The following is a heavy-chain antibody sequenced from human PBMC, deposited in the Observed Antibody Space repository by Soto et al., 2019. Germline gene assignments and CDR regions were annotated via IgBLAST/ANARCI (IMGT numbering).Heavy chain of an antibody. CDR3: ARDISCSSTSCYGYNWFDP. Sequence: GGSLRLSCAASGFTVSSNYMSWVRQAPGKGLEWVSVIYSGGSTYYADSVKGRFTISRDNSKNTLYLQMNSLRAEDTAVYYCARDISCSSTSCYGYNWFDPWGQGTLVTVSS. CDR2: IYSGGST. CDR1: GFTVSSNY. V-gene: IGHV3-53*01. D-gene: IGHD2-2*01. J-gene: IGHJ5*02.